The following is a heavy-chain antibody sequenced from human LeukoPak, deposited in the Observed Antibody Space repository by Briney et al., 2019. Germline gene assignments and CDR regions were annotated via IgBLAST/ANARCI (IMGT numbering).Heavy chain of an antibody. Sequence: SQTLSLTCTVSGGSISSGDYYWSWIRQPPGKGLEWIGYIYYSGSTYYNPSLKSRVTISVDTSKNQFSLKLSSVTAADTAVYYCTRGWYQQRWFDPWGQGTLVTVSS. CDR2: IYYSGST. J-gene: IGHJ5*02. CDR3: TRGWYQQRWFDP. CDR1: GGSISSGDYY. D-gene: IGHD2-2*01. V-gene: IGHV4-30-4*01.